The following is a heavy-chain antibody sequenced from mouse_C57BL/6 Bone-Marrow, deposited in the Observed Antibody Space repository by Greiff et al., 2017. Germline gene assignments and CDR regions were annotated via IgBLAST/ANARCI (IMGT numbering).Heavy chain of an antibody. Sequence: QVTLKVCGPGILQSSQTLSLTCSFSGFSLSTSGMGVSWIRQPSGKGLEWLAHIYWDDDKRYNPSLKSRLTISKDTSRNPVFLKITSVDTADTATYYGARRNYYGNHWYFDGWGTGTTVTVSS. CDR1: GFSLSTSGMG. CDR3: ARRNYYGNHWYFDG. V-gene: IGHV8-12*01. D-gene: IGHD2-1*01. CDR2: IYWDDDK. J-gene: IGHJ1*03.